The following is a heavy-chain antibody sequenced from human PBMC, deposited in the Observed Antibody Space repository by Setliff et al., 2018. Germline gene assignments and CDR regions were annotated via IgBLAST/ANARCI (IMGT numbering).Heavy chain of an antibody. D-gene: IGHD1-7*01. CDR1: GFTFSTYA. Sequence: GESLKISCAASGFTFSTYAMSWVRQAPGKGLEWVSTIYSGDRNTFYTDSVKGRFTIFRDGSKNTLYLQMTSLRAEDTAVYYCAKPQVELRWGFESWGQGTPVTGS. CDR2: IYSGDRNT. CDR3: AKPQVELRWGFES. V-gene: IGHV3-23*03. J-gene: IGHJ4*02.